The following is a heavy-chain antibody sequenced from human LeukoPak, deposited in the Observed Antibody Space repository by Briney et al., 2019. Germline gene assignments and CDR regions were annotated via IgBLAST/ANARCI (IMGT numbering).Heavy chain of an antibody. Sequence: GGSLRLSCAASGFTFSDYYMSWLRQAPGKGLEWVSYISSSGSTIYYADSVKGRFTISRDNAKNSLYLQMNSLRAEDTAVYYCARARQVVAVDYWGQGTLVTVSS. D-gene: IGHD2-15*01. J-gene: IGHJ4*02. CDR3: ARARQVVAVDY. CDR2: ISSSGSTI. V-gene: IGHV3-11*04. CDR1: GFTFSDYY.